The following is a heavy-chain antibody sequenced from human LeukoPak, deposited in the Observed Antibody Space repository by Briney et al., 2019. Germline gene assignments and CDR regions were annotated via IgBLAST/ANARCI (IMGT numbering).Heavy chain of an antibody. D-gene: IGHD2-2*01. Sequence: KASETLSLTCTVSGGSISSYYWSWIRQPPGKGLEWIGYIYYSGSANYNPSLKSRVTISVDTSKNQFSLKLSSVTAADTAVYYCARVSCSSTSCYRYGMDVWGQGTTVTVSS. V-gene: IGHV4-59*08. CDR3: ARVSCSSTSCYRYGMDV. CDR2: IYYSGSA. J-gene: IGHJ6*02. CDR1: GGSISSYY.